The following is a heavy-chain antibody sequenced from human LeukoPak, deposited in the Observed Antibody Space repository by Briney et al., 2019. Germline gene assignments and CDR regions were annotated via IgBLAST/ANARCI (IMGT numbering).Heavy chain of an antibody. Sequence: GGPLRLSCAASGFTFSRYAMSWVRQAPGKGLEWVSVISGSGGSTYYADSVKGRFTISRDNSKNTLYLQMNSLRAEDTAVYYCAKDYLDIVVVPAALDAFDIWGQGTMVTVSS. J-gene: IGHJ3*02. D-gene: IGHD2-2*03. V-gene: IGHV3-23*01. CDR3: AKDYLDIVVVPAALDAFDI. CDR2: ISGSGGST. CDR1: GFTFSRYA.